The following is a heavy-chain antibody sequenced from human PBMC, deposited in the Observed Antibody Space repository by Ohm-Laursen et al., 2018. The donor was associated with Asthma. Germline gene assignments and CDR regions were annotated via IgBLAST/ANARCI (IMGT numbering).Heavy chain of an antibody. J-gene: IGHJ6*02. D-gene: IGHD3-22*01. V-gene: IGHV3-48*02. CDR3: AREGGTYYYDSSGYSDYYYYGMDV. CDR1: GITFSDSY. Sequence: GSLRLSCAASGITFSDSYMNWVRQAPGKGLEWVSYISSSSSTIYYADSVKGRFAISRDNAKNSLYLQMNSLRDEDTAVYYCAREGGTYYYDSSGYSDYYYYGMDVWGQGTTVTVSS. CDR2: ISSSSSTI.